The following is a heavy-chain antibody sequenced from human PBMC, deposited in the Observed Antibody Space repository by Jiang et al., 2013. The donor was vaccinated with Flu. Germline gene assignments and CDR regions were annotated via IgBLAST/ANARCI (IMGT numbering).Heavy chain of an antibody. Sequence: SQTLSLTCDISGDSVSNNRAGWNWIRQSPSRGLEWLGRTYYRSKWHNDFALSVKSRITINPDTSKNQFSLRLNPVTPEDTAVYYCARDLEGIVSAGSYFDLWGRGTLVTV. CDR2: TYYRSKWHN. V-gene: IGHV6-1*01. CDR1: GDSVSNNRAG. J-gene: IGHJ2*01. CDR3: ARDLEGIVSAGSYFDL. D-gene: IGHD5/OR15-5a*01.